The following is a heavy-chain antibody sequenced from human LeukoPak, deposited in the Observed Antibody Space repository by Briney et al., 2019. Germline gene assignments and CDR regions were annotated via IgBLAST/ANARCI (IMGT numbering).Heavy chain of an antibody. V-gene: IGHV3-23*01. Sequence: GGSLRLSCAASGFTFSSYAMSWVRQAPGKGLEWVSAISGSGGSTYYADSVKGRFTISRDNSKNTLYLQMNSLRDEDTAVYYCARGRSGNYFDYWGQGTLLTVSS. CDR3: ARGRSGNYFDY. CDR1: GFTFSSYA. J-gene: IGHJ4*02. D-gene: IGHD1-26*01. CDR2: ISGSGGST.